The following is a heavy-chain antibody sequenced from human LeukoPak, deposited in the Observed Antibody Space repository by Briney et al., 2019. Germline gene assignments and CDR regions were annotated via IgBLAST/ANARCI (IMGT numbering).Heavy chain of an antibody. CDR2: MNPNSGNT. Sequence: EASVKVSCKASGYTFTSYDINWVRQATGQGLEWMGWMNPNSGNTGYAQKFQGRVTMTRNTSISAAYMELSSLRSEDTAVYYCARRPYYYDSSGWAFDIWGQGTMVTVSS. CDR3: ARRPYYYDSSGWAFDI. V-gene: IGHV1-8*01. D-gene: IGHD3-22*01. CDR1: GYTFTSYD. J-gene: IGHJ3*02.